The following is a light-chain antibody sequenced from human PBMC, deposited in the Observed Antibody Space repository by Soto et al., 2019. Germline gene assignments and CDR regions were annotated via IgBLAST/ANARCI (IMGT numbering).Light chain of an antibody. Sequence: QSALTQPASVSGSPGQSITISCTGTSSDVGGYNYVSWYQQHPGKAPKLIIYEVSNRPSGVSNRFSGSKSGNTASLTISGPQDEDEADYYCNSYTSKSTGVFGTGTKLTVL. CDR3: NSYTSKSTGV. CDR2: EVS. CDR1: SSDVGGYNY. J-gene: IGLJ1*01. V-gene: IGLV2-14*01.